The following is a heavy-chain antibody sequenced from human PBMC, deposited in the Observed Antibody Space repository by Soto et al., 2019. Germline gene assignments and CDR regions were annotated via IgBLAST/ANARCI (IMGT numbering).Heavy chain of an antibody. CDR2: IYYSGST. CDR3: ARLEGRAVAFYGMDV. CDR1: GGSISSSSYY. V-gene: IGHV4-39*01. Sequence: PSETLSLTCTVSGGSISSSSYYWGWIRQPPGKGLEWIGSIYYSGSTYYNPSLKSRVTISVDTPKNQFSLKLSSVTAADTAVYYCARLEGRAVAFYGMDVWGQGTTVTVSS. J-gene: IGHJ6*02. D-gene: IGHD6-19*01.